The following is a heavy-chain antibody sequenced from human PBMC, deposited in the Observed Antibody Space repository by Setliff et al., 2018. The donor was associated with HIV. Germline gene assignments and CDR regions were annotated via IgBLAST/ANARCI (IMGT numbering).Heavy chain of an antibody. CDR3: ARGGDYYDSSGYYSAYHDAFDI. D-gene: IGHD3-22*01. Sequence: SETLSLTCTVSGGSISSSSYYWGWIRQPPGKGLEWIGSIYYSGSTYYNPSLKSRVTISVDTSKNQFSLKLSSVTAADTAVDYCARGGDYYDSSGYYSAYHDAFDIWGQGTMVTVSS. V-gene: IGHV4-39*01. CDR2: IYYSGST. CDR1: GGSISSSSYY. J-gene: IGHJ3*02.